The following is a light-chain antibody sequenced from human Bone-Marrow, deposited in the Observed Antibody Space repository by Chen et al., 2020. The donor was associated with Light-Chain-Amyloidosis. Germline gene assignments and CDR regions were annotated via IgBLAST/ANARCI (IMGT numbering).Light chain of an antibody. CDR3: QSADSSGTYEVI. CDR2: RDT. V-gene: IGLV3-25*03. J-gene: IGLJ2*01. CDR1: DLPTKY. Sequence: SNELTQPPSVSVSPGQTARLTCSGDDLPTKYAYWYKQKPGQAPVLVIHRDTERPSGISERFSGSSSGTTATLTISGVQAEGEADYHCQSADSSGTYEVIFGGGTKLTVL.